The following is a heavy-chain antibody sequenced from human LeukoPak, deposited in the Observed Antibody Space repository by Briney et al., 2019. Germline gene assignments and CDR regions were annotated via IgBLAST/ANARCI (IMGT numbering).Heavy chain of an antibody. Sequence: SVKVSRKASGGTFSSYAISWVRQAPGQGLEWMGGIIPIFGTANYAQKFQGRVTITADESTSTAYMELSSLRSEDTAVYYCARGGDGYNYRIDYWGQGTLVTVSS. J-gene: IGHJ4*02. CDR3: ARGGDGYNYRIDY. CDR1: GGTFSSYA. CDR2: IIPIFGTA. D-gene: IGHD5-24*01. V-gene: IGHV1-69*13.